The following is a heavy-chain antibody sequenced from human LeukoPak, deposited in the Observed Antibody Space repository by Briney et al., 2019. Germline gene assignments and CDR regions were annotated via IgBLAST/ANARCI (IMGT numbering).Heavy chain of an antibody. CDR2: ISSSSSYI. V-gene: IGHV3-21*01. J-gene: IGHJ3*02. D-gene: IGHD4-17*01. CDR1: GFTFSSYS. CDR3: ARDPYGDSDAFDI. Sequence: GGSLRLSCAASGFTFSSYSMNWVRQAPGKGLEWVSSISSSSSYIYYADSVKGRFTISRDNAKNSLYLQMNSLRAEDTAVYYCARDPYGDSDAFDIWGRGTMVTVSS.